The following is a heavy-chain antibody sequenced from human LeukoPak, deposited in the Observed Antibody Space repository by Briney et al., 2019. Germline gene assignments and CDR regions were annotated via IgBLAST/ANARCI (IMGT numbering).Heavy chain of an antibody. V-gene: IGHV4-38-2*02. CDR1: GYSISSGYY. J-gene: IGHJ5*02. D-gene: IGHD3-10*01. CDR3: ARDDYRGVTNFDP. CDR2: VFQSGTT. Sequence: PSETLSLTCTVSGYSISSGYYWGWVRQPPGKGLEWIGGVFQSGTTYYNPALKSRVTISVDTSKNQFSLQLTPVTAADTAVYYCARDDYRGVTNFDPWGQGTLVTVSS.